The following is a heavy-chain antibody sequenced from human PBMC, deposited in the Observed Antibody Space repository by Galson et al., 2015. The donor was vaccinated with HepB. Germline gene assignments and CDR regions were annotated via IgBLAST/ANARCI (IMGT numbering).Heavy chain of an antibody. V-gene: IGHV1-18*01. D-gene: IGHD2-2*01. CDR3: AREEVVVVPAAIGWFDP. CDR1: GYTFTSYG. J-gene: IGHJ5*02. Sequence: QSGAEVKKPGASVKVSCKASGYTFTSYGISWVRQAPGQGLEWMGWISAYNGNTNYAQKLQGRVTMTTDTSTSTAYMELRSLRSDDTAVYYCAREEVVVVPAAIGWFDPWGQGTLVTVSS. CDR2: ISAYNGNT.